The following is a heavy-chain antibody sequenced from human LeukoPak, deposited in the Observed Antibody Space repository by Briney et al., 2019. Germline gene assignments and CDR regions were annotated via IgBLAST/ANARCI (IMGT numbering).Heavy chain of an antibody. CDR1: GGSISSYY. Sequence: SETLSLTCTVSGGSISSYYWSWIRQPPGKGLEWIGYIYYSGSTNYNPSLKSRVTISVDTSKNQFSLKLSSVTAADTAVYYCARGRRDGYNLNYWGQGTLVTVSS. D-gene: IGHD5-24*01. CDR2: IYYSGST. J-gene: IGHJ4*02. CDR3: ARGRRDGYNLNY. V-gene: IGHV4-59*12.